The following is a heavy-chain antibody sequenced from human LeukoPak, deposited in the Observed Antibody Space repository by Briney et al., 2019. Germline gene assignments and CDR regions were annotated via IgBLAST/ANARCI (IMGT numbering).Heavy chain of an antibody. J-gene: IGHJ4*02. D-gene: IGHD6-19*01. V-gene: IGHV4-39*07. Sequence: SETLSLTCTVSGGSISSSSYYWGWIRQPPGKGLEWIGSIYYSGSTSYNPSLKSRVTISVDTSKNQFSLKLTSVTAADTAVYYCARDLLVAGTNRYFDYWGQGTLVAVSS. CDR1: GGSISSSSYY. CDR2: IYYSGST. CDR3: ARDLLVAGTNRYFDY.